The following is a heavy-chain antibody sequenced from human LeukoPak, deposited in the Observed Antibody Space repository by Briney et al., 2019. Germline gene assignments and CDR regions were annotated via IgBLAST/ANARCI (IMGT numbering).Heavy chain of an antibody. CDR1: GFTFGDYA. J-gene: IGHJ4*02. D-gene: IGHD4-11*01. CDR3: TRDNDFTNYY. Sequence: GGSLRLSCTASGFTFGDYAMSWVRQAPGKGLEWVSVIYSGGDTYSADSVKGRFTVSRDNAKSSLFLQMNSLRAEDTAVYYCTRDNDFTNYYWGQGTPVTVSS. V-gene: IGHV3-23*03. CDR2: IYSGGDT.